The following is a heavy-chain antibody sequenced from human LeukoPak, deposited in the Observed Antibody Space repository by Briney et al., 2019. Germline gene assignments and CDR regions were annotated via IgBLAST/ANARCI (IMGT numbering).Heavy chain of an antibody. CDR3: AKIVRGVGTDS. CDR1: GFSFGTYG. Sequence: PGGSLRLSCAASGFSFGTYGMSWVRQAPGKGLEWVSAIGSSGGATYCADSVQGRFTISRDNSRNTLYLTMNSLRAEDTAVYYCAKIVRGVGTDSWGQGTLVTVSS. D-gene: IGHD1/OR15-1a*01. CDR2: IGSSGGAT. V-gene: IGHV3-23*01. J-gene: IGHJ4*02.